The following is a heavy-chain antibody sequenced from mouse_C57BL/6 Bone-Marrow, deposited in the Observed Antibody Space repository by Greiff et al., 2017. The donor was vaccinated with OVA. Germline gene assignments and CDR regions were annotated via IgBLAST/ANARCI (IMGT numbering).Heavy chain of an antibody. V-gene: IGHV1-81*01. Sequence: VKLMESGAELARPGASVKLSCKASGYNFTSHGISWVKQRTGQGLEWIGEIYPRSGNNYYNEKFKGKATLTADKSSSTAYMDLRSLTSEDSAVYFCASRYYYGSTWFAYWGQGTLVTVSA. CDR3: ASRYYYGSTWFAY. D-gene: IGHD1-1*01. CDR2: IYPRSGNN. J-gene: IGHJ3*01. CDR1: GYNFTSHG.